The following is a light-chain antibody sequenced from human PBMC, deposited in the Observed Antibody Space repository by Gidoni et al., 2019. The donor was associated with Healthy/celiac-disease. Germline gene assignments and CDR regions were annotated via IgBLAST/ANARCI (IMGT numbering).Light chain of an antibody. J-gene: IGKJ4*01. CDR1: QSVSSN. CDR2: GAS. Sequence: ELVITQSPATPSVSPGERATLSCRASQSVSSNLAWYQQKPGQAPRLLIYGASTRATGIPARFSGSGSGTEFTLTISSLQSEDFAVYYCQQYNNWLTFGGGTKVEIK. V-gene: IGKV3-15*01. CDR3: QQYNNWLT.